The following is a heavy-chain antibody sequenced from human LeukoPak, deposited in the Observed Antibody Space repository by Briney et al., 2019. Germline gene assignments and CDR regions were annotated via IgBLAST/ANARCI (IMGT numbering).Heavy chain of an antibody. Sequence: SETLSLTCTVSGYSISSGYYWGWIRQPPGKGLDWIGSIYHSGSTYYNPSLKSRVTISLDTSKNQFSLKLSSVTAADTAVYYCARRAYYDSIFEYWGQGTLVTVSS. D-gene: IGHD3-3*01. CDR3: ARRAYYDSIFEY. CDR2: IYHSGST. CDR1: GYSISSGYY. V-gene: IGHV4-38-2*02. J-gene: IGHJ4*02.